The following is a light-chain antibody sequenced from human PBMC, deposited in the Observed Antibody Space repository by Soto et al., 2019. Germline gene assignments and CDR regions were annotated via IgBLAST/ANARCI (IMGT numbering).Light chain of an antibody. Sequence: DIVLTQSPDSLAVSLGERATINCKSTQSVLHTSNNKNFLSWYQQKPGQPPKLLIYWAFTRESGVPDRFTGSGSGTDFTLTISSLQAEDVAIYYCHLYHSSPQTFGQGTKVEIK. V-gene: IGKV4-1*01. J-gene: IGKJ1*01. CDR3: HLYHSSPQT. CDR1: QSVLHTSNNKNF. CDR2: WAF.